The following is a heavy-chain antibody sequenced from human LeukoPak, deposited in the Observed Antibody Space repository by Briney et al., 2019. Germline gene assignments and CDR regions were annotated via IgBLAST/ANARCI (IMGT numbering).Heavy chain of an antibody. CDR1: GGSISSSGYY. Sequence: SETLSLTCAVSGGSISSSGYYWGWIRQPPGKGLEWIASINYSGTTYYNPSLKSRVTISEDRSKNQFSLKLSSVTAADTAVYYCARLRDGRWLLEYWGQGTLVTVSS. CDR3: ARLRDGRWLLEY. D-gene: IGHD5-24*01. J-gene: IGHJ4*02. V-gene: IGHV4-39*01. CDR2: INYSGTT.